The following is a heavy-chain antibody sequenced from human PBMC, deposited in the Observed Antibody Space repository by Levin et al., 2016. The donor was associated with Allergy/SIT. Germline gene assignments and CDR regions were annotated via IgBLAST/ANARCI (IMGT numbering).Heavy chain of an antibody. Sequence: GGSLRLSCKGSGYSFTSYWISWVRQMPGKGLEWMGRIDPSDSYTNYSPSFQGHVTISADKSISTAYLQWSSLKASDTAMYYCARGAIGPAMGDFYYYYYMDVWGKGTTVTVSS. V-gene: IGHV5-10-1*01. D-gene: IGHD2-2*01. CDR3: ARGAIGPAMGDFYYYYYMDV. CDR1: GYSFTSYW. J-gene: IGHJ6*03. CDR2: IDPSDSYT.